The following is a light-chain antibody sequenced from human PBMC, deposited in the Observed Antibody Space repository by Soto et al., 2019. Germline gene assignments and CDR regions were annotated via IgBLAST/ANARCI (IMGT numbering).Light chain of an antibody. Sequence: IVLTQSPGTLSLSPGERATLSCRASQSVSSSYLAWYQQKPGQAPGLLIYGASSRATGIPDRFSGSGSGTDFTLTISRLEPEDSAVYYCQQYASAPFSLGPGTKVDIK. V-gene: IGKV3-20*01. J-gene: IGKJ3*01. CDR2: GAS. CDR1: QSVSSSY. CDR3: QQYASAPFS.